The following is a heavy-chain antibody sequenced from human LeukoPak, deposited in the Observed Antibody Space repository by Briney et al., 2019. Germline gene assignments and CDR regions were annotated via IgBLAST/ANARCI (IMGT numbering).Heavy chain of an antibody. CDR1: GYTFTSYD. D-gene: IGHD6-6*01. V-gene: IGHV1-8*01. Sequence: ASVKVSCKASGYTFTSYDINWVRQATGQGLEWMGWMNPNSGNTGYAQKFQGRVTMTRNTSISTAYMELSSLRSEDTAVYYCARGRTNIAARRGNWFDPWGQGTLVTLSS. CDR2: MNPNSGNT. J-gene: IGHJ5*02. CDR3: ARGRTNIAARRGNWFDP.